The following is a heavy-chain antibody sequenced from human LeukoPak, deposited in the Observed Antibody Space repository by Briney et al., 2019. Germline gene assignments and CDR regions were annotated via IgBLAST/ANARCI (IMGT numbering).Heavy chain of an antibody. V-gene: IGHV3-23*01. D-gene: IGHD6-19*01. J-gene: IGHJ4*02. Sequence: GGSLRVSCAASGFTFSSYAMTWVRQAPGKGLKWVSAISGDGSGTYYADSVKGRSTISRDNSKNTLYLQVNSLRAEDTAVYYCAKDPTSGWYIGGFDYWGQGTLVTVSS. CDR3: AKDPTSGWYIGGFDY. CDR2: ISGDGSGT. CDR1: GFTFSSYA.